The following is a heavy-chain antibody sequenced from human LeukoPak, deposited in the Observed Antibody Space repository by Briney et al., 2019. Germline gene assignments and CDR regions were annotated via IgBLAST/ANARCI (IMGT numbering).Heavy chain of an antibody. Sequence: SETLSLTCTVSGGSISSSSYYWGWIRQPPGKGLEWIGSIYYSGSTYYNPSLKSRVTISVDTSKNQFSLKLSSVTAADTAVYYCAREGIVGATIPFLDYWGQGTLVTVSS. CDR3: AREGIVGATIPFLDY. CDR1: GGSISSSSYY. D-gene: IGHD1-26*01. J-gene: IGHJ4*02. CDR2: IYYSGST. V-gene: IGHV4-39*07.